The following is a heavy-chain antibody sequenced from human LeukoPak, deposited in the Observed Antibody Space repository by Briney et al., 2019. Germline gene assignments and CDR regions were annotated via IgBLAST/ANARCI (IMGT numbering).Heavy chain of an antibody. J-gene: IGHJ4*02. CDR1: GVSISSYY. D-gene: IGHD5-24*01. CDR3: AREDGYNFRVIDY. Sequence: SETLSLTCTVSGVSISSYYWTWIRQPPGKGLKWIGYVYYSGSTNYNPSLKSRVSISVDTSKNQFSLNLSSVTATDTAVYYCAREDGYNFRVIDYWGQGTLVTVSS. CDR2: VYYSGST. V-gene: IGHV4-59*01.